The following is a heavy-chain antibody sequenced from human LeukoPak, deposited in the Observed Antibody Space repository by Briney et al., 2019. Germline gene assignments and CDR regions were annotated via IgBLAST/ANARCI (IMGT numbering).Heavy chain of an antibody. Sequence: GASVKVSCKASGYTFTGYYMHWVRQAPGQGLEWMGWINPNSGGTNYAQKFQGWVTMTRDTSISTAYMELSRLRSDDTAVYYCARGRLAVARALDAFDIWGQGTMVTVSS. CDR2: INPNSGGT. CDR1: GYTFTGYY. CDR3: ARGRLAVARALDAFDI. J-gene: IGHJ3*02. V-gene: IGHV1-2*04. D-gene: IGHD6-19*01.